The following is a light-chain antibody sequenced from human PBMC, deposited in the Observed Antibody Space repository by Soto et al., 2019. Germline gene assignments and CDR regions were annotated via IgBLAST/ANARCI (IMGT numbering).Light chain of an antibody. CDR2: GTS. J-gene: IGKJ1*01. CDR1: QGIGST. V-gene: IGKV3D-15*02. Sequence: EIIMTQSPATLSVSPGEGATLSCRASQGIGSTLAWYQHKPXQAPRLLIYGTSTRATGIPVRFSGSGSGTDFTLTISSLQPEDFAVYFCHQDFNLPWTFGKGTKVDIK. CDR3: HQDFNLPWT.